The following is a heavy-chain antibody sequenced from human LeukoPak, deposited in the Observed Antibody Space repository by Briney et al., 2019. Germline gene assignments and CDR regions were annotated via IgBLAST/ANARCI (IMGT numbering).Heavy chain of an antibody. J-gene: IGHJ4*02. V-gene: IGHV3-30*02. CDR2: IRYDGSNK. D-gene: IGHD1-1*01. CDR3: AKDETGY. CDR1: GFTFSSYG. Sequence: GGSLRLSCAASGFTFSSYGMHWVRQAPGKGLEWVAFIRYDGSNKYYADSVKGRFTISRDNSKNTLYLQVNSLRAEDTAVYYCAKDETGYWGQGTLVTVSS.